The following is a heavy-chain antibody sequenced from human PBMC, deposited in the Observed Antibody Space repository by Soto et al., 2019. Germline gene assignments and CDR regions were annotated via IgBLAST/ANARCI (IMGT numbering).Heavy chain of an antibody. J-gene: IGHJ6*02. CDR1: GFTFSSYW. CDR2: IKQDGSEK. D-gene: IGHD6-19*01. CDR3: ARVYPGSGWPYHYYGMDL. Sequence: GGSLRLSCVASGFTFSSYWMSWVRQAPGKGLEWVANIKQDGSEKYYVDSVKDRFAISRDNAKNSLYLQMNSLRAEDSAVYYSARVYPGSGWPYHYYGMDLWGQGTTVTVSS. V-gene: IGHV3-7*01.